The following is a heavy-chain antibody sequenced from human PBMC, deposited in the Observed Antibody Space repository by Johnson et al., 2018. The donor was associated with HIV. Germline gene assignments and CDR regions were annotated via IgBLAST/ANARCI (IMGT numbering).Heavy chain of an antibody. D-gene: IGHD3-10*01. CDR3: ANWAYYYGSGYAFDI. CDR2: IYSGDST. J-gene: IGHJ3*02. CDR1: GFTVSSNY. Sequence: VQLVESGGGLIQPGGSLRLSCVGSGFTVSSNYMSWVRQAPGKGLEWVSVIYSGDSTYYAASVRGRFAISRDNSKNTLYLQMNSLRAEDTAVYYCANWAYYYGSGYAFDIWGQGTMVTVSS. V-gene: IGHV3-53*01.